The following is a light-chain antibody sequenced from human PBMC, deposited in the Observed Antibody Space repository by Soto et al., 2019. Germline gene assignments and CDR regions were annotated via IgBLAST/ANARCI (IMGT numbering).Light chain of an antibody. CDR3: NSYAGSNNAV. J-gene: IGLJ2*01. Sequence: QSVLTQPPSASGSPGQSVTISCTGTSSDVGGYNYVSWYRQHPGKAPKLMIYEVTKRPSGVPDRFSGSKSGNTASLTVSGLRAEDEADYYCNSYAGSNNAVFGGGTKLTVL. CDR1: SSDVGGYNY. V-gene: IGLV2-8*01. CDR2: EVT.